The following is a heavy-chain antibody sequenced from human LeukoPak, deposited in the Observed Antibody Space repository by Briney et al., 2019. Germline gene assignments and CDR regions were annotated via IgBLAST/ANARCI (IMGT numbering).Heavy chain of an antibody. Sequence: GGSLRLSCAASGFTVSSNYMSWVRQAPGKGLEWVSEIYSDGSTYYAASVKGRFSISRDNSKNTVYLQMNTLRAEDTAVYYCARDPYNGNYGDYYYYYMDVWGKGTTVTISS. CDR1: GFTVSSNY. CDR3: ARDPYNGNYGDYYYYYMDV. D-gene: IGHD1-26*01. J-gene: IGHJ6*03. CDR2: IYSDGST. V-gene: IGHV3-53*01.